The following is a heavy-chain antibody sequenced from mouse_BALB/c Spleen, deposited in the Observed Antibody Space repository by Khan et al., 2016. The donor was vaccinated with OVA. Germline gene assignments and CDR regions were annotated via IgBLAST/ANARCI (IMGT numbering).Heavy chain of an antibody. J-gene: IGHJ2*01. V-gene: IGHV9-3-1*01. CDR3: VRFDGAY. CDR1: GYTFKDYV. CDR2: MNTYTGEP. Sequence: IPLVQAGPELKKPGETVKISCKASGYTFKDYVMNWVKQSPGEGLKWMGWMNTYTGEPTYADDFEGRFAISLETSANTAYLQFSSLKAVDTATYLCVRFDGAYWGQGTALTVSA.